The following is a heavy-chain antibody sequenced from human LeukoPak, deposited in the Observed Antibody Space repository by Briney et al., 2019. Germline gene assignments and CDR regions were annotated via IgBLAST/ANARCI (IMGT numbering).Heavy chain of an antibody. CDR1: GFTFSSYA. Sequence: GGSLRLSCAASGFTFSSYAMTWVRQAPGKGLEWVSSISSSGGSTYYADSVRGRFTISRDNSKNTLYLQMNSLRAEDTAIYYCARLREIPVFGVVTKSTSYFDYWGQGTLVTVSS. D-gene: IGHD3-3*01. V-gene: IGHV3-23*01. J-gene: IGHJ4*02. CDR2: ISSSGGST. CDR3: ARLREIPVFGVVTKSTSYFDY.